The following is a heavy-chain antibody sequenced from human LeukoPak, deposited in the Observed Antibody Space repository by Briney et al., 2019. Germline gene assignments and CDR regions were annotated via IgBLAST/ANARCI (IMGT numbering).Heavy chain of an antibody. Sequence: PSETLSLTCAVYGGSFSGYYWSWIRQPPGKGLEWIGEINHSGSTNYNPSLKSRVTISVDTSKNQFSLKLSSVTAADTAVYYCARVLNGEGFLEWPPSWFDPWGQGTLVTVSS. V-gene: IGHV4-34*01. J-gene: IGHJ5*02. CDR1: GGSFSGYY. D-gene: IGHD3-3*01. CDR3: ARVLNGEGFLEWPPSWFDP. CDR2: INHSGST.